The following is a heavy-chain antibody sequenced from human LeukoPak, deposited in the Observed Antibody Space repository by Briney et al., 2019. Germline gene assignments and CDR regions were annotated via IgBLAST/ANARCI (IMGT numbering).Heavy chain of an antibody. V-gene: IGHV1-69*04. D-gene: IGHD3-3*01. CDR3: AREYYDFWSGKNYGMDV. CDR2: IIPILGIA. CDR1: GYTFSASS. Sequence: AASVKVSCKASGYTFSASSMHWVRQAPGQGLEWMGRIIPILGIANYAQKFQGRVTITADKSTSTAYMELSSLRSEDTAVYYCAREYYDFWSGKNYGMDVWGQGTTVTVSS. J-gene: IGHJ6*02.